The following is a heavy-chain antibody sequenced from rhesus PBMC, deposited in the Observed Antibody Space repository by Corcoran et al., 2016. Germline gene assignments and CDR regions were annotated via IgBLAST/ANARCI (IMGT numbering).Heavy chain of an antibody. Sequence: QVQLQESGPGLVKPSETLALTCAVSGGSISGYYWHWRRHRPGSGLDGIGYIGGTSATTSYNPSLKSRVTISTDTSKNQFSLKLGSVTAADTAVYYCARKLSGSFDRFDVWGAGVLVTVSS. V-gene: IGHV4-165*02. J-gene: IGHJ5-1*01. CDR2: IGGTSATT. CDR3: ARKLSGSFDRFDV. CDR1: GGSISGYY. D-gene: IGHD3-16*01.